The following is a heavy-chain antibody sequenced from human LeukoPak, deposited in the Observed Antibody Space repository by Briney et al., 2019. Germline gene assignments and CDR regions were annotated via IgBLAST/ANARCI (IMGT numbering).Heavy chain of an antibody. J-gene: IGHJ4*02. CDR3: AKDLMYYYDSSGSPHDY. Sequence: LPGGSLRLSCAASGFTFSSYAMSCVRQAPGKGLEGGSAISGSGGSTYYADSVKGRFTISRDNSKNTLYLQMNSLRAQDTAVYYCAKDLMYYYDSSGSPHDYWGQGTLVTVSS. D-gene: IGHD3-22*01. CDR2: ISGSGGST. V-gene: IGHV3-23*01. CDR1: GFTFSSYA.